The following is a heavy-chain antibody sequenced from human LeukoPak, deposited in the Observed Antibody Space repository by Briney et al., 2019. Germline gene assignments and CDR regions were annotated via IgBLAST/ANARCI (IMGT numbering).Heavy chain of an antibody. D-gene: IGHD3-22*01. J-gene: IGHJ4*02. Sequence: QAGGSLRLSCAASGFTVSSNYMSWVRQAPGKGLEWVSVIYSGGSTYYADSVKGRFTISRDNSKNTLYLQMNSLRAEDTAVYYCARDKSGSGYYPYYFDYWGQGTLVTVSS. CDR1: GFTVSSNY. V-gene: IGHV3-66*01. CDR2: IYSGGST. CDR3: ARDKSGSGYYPYYFDY.